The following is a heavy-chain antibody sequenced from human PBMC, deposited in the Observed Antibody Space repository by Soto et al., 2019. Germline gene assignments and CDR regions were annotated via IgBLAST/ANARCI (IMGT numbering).Heavy chain of an antibody. J-gene: IGHJ6*02. Sequence: QVQLQQWGAGLLKPSETLSLTCAVYGGSFSGYYWSWIRQPPGKGLEWIGEINHSGSTNYNPSLKSRVTISVDTSKNQFSLKLSSVTAADTAVYYCASTRRRWLRLTEDHYGMDVWGQGTTVTVSS. CDR3: ASTRRRWLRLTEDHYGMDV. CDR2: INHSGST. D-gene: IGHD5-12*01. V-gene: IGHV4-34*01. CDR1: GGSFSGYY.